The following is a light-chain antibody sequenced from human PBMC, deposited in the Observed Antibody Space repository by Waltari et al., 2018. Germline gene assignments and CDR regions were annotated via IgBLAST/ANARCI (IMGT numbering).Light chain of an antibody. Sequence: QSALTQPASVSGSLGQSITISCTGTSSDVRSYNLVSWYQQHPGKAPKLMIFEVSKRPSGVSNRFSGSKSGNTASLTISGLQAEDEADYYCCSYAGRSTLEVFGTGTKVTVL. J-gene: IGLJ1*01. CDR2: EVS. CDR3: CSYAGRSTLEV. CDR1: SSDVRSYNL. V-gene: IGLV2-23*02.